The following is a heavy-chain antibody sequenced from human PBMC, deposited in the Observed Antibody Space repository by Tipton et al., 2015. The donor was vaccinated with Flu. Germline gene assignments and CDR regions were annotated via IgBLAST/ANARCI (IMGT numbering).Heavy chain of an antibody. J-gene: IGHJ3*02. CDR3: ARGHYDSSGYYYERAFDI. D-gene: IGHD3-22*01. CDR2: IKQDGSEK. V-gene: IGHV3-7*03. Sequence: SLRLSCAASGFTFSSYSMNWVRQAPGKGLEWVANIKQDGSEKYYVDSVKGRFTISRDNAKNSLYLQMNSLRAEDTAVYYCARGHYDSSGYYYERAFDIWGQGTMVTVSS. CDR1: GFTFSSYS.